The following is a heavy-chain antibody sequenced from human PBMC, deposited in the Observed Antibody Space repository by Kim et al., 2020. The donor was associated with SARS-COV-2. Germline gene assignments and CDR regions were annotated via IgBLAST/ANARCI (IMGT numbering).Heavy chain of an antibody. D-gene: IGHD3-10*01. CDR3: AREVTGAGFDY. Sequence: TNCNHSLKSRVTISVDTSKNQFSLKLSSVTAADTAVYYCAREVTGAGFDYWGQGTLVTVSS. V-gene: IGHV4-59*01. CDR2: T. J-gene: IGHJ4*02.